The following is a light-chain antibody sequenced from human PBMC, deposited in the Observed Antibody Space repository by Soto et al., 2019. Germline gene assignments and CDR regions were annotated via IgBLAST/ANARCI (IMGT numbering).Light chain of an antibody. CDR3: QQYGTSPLT. J-gene: IGKJ4*01. CDR2: GAS. CDR1: QSVRSNS. Sequence: EIVLTHSPRTLSLSPGESATLSCTASQSVRSNSLAWYQQKPGQAPRLLMFGASGRATGTPPRFSGRGSGTDFTLTISRLEPEDFAVYYCQQYGTSPLTFGGGTKVDI. V-gene: IGKV3-20*01.